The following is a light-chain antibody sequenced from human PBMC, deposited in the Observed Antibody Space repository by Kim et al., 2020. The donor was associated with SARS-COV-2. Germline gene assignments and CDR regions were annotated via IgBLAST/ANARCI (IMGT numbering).Light chain of an antibody. CDR1: DLGDKY. CDR2: QDD. Sequence: SGSPAQTASITCSGDDLGDKYTCWYQQKPGQSPLLVIYQDDRRPSGIPVRFSGSNSGNTATLTISGTQAMDEADYYCQTWDGITAVFGGGTQMTV. CDR3: QTWDGITAV. V-gene: IGLV3-1*01. J-gene: IGLJ3*02.